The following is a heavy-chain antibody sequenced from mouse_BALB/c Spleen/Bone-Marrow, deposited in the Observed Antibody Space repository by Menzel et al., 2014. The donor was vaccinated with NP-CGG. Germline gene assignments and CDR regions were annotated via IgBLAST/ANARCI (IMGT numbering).Heavy chain of an antibody. CDR1: GFTFSDYY. CDR3: ARASYYYSSSYWYFDF. D-gene: IGHD1-1*01. J-gene: IGHJ1*01. Sequence: EVQREESGGGLVKPGGSLKLSCAASGFTFSDYYMYWVRQTPEKRLEWVATISDGGSYTYYPDSVKGRFTISRDNAKNNLYLQMTSIKSEDTAMYYCARASYYYSSSYWYFDFWGAATTVTVSS. V-gene: IGHV5-4*02. CDR2: ISDGGSYT.